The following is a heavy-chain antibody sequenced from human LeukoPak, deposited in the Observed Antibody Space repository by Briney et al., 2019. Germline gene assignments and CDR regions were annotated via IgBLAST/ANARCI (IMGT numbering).Heavy chain of an antibody. CDR2: FDPEDGET. D-gene: IGHD3-10*01. Sequence: ASVKVSCKVSGYTLTELSMHWVRQAPGKGLEWMGGFDPEDGETIYAQKFQGRVTMTEDTSTDTAYMELSSLRSEDTAVYYCATAPYYGSGSLYLYYWGQGTLVTVSS. V-gene: IGHV1-24*01. J-gene: IGHJ4*02. CDR1: GYTLTELS. CDR3: ATAPYYGSGSLYLYY.